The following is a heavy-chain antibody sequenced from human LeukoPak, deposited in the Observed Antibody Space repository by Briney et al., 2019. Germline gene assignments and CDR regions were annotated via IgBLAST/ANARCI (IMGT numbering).Heavy chain of an antibody. CDR2: IRYDGSNK. Sequence: PGGSLRLSCAASGFTFSSYGMHWVRQAPGKGLEWVAFIRYDGSNKYYADSVKGRFTISRDNSKNTLYLQMNSLRAEDTAVYYCAKDLTIFSCLDYWGQGTLVTVSS. V-gene: IGHV3-30*02. CDR3: AKDLTIFSCLDY. CDR1: GFTFSSYG. J-gene: IGHJ4*02. D-gene: IGHD3-9*01.